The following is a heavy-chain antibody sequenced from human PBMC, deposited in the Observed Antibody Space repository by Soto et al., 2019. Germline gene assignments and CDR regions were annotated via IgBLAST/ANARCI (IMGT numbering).Heavy chain of an antibody. Sequence: SVKVSCKASGGTFSSYAISWVRQAPGQGLEWMGGTIPIFGTANYAQKFQGRVTITADESTSTAYMELSSLRSEDTAVYYCARGAREYDFWSGYYSWDRDAFDIWGQGTMVTVSS. CDR2: TIPIFGTA. CDR3: ARGAREYDFWSGYYSWDRDAFDI. D-gene: IGHD3-3*01. V-gene: IGHV1-69*13. CDR1: GGTFSSYA. J-gene: IGHJ3*02.